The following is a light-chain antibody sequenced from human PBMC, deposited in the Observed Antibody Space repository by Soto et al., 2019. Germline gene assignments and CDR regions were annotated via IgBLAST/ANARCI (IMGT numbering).Light chain of an antibody. CDR3: SSYAGSNNFV. CDR2: EVS. V-gene: IGLV2-14*01. Sequence: QSVLTQPASVSGSPGQSITISCTGTSSDVGGHNYVSWYQHHADKAPKLMIYEVSNRPSGVSNRFSGSKSGNTASLTIYGLQAEDEADYYCSSYAGSNNFVFGTGTKVTV. CDR1: SSDVGGHNY. J-gene: IGLJ1*01.